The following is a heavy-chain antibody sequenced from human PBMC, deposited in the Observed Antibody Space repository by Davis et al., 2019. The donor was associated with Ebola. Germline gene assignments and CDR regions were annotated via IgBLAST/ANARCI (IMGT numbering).Heavy chain of an antibody. V-gene: IGHV4-39*07. Sequence: PSETLSLTCTVSGDSISSSSYYWGWIRQPPGKGLEWIGSIYYSGSTYYNPSLKSRVTISVDTSKNQFSLKLSSVTAADTAVYYCGRDRGRSSYYYGMDVWGQGTTVTVSS. D-gene: IGHD3-16*01. CDR1: GDSISSSSYY. CDR3: GRDRGRSSYYYGMDV. J-gene: IGHJ6*02. CDR2: IYYSGST.